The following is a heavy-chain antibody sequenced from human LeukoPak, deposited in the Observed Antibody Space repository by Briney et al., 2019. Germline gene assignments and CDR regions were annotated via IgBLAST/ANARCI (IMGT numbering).Heavy chain of an antibody. J-gene: IGHJ6*03. CDR1: GGSISSSSYY. Sequence: SETLSLTCTVSGGSISSSSYYWGWIRQPPGKGLEWIGSIYYSGSTYYNPSLKSRVTISVDTPKNQFSLKLSSVTAADTAVYYCASRLKNYYYYYMDVWGKGTTVTVSS. CDR3: ASRLKNYYYYYMDV. CDR2: IYYSGST. V-gene: IGHV4-39*01. D-gene: IGHD2-8*01.